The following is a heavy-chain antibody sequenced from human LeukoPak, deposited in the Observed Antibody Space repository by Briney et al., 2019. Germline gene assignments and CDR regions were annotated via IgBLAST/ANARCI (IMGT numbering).Heavy chain of an antibody. V-gene: IGHV3-21*01. D-gene: IGHD5-24*01. Sequence: GGSLRLSCAASGFTFSSYAMSWVRQAPGKGLEWVASISSSGDYKYYPDSLKGRFTISRDNAKNSVFLQMNSLRVEDTAVYYCASTIPNSRYYYYYMDVWGKGTTVTISS. CDR2: ISSSGDYK. J-gene: IGHJ6*03. CDR1: GFTFSSYA. CDR3: ASTIPNSRYYYYYMDV.